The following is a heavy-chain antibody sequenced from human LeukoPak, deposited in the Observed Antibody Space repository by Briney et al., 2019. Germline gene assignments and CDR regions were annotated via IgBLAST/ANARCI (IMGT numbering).Heavy chain of an antibody. CDR2: IYYSGST. CDR3: ARDGGSGWNYYYYYMDV. V-gene: IGHV4-30-4*07. Sequence: PSETLSPTCAVAGGSLSRGGYSWNWIRHPPGKGLEWFGDIYYSGSTYYNPSLKSRVTISVDTSKNQFSLKLSSVTAADTAVYYCARDGGSGWNYYYYYMDVWGKGTTVTVSS. J-gene: IGHJ6*03. D-gene: IGHD6-19*01. CDR1: GGSLSRGGYS.